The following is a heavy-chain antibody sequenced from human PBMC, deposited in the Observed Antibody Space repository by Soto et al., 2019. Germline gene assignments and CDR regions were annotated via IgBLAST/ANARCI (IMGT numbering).Heavy chain of an antibody. CDR3: ARHIAAADLAIDY. D-gene: IGHD6-13*01. J-gene: IGHJ4*02. CDR2: IYPGDSDT. CDR1: GYSFTNYW. Sequence: GESLKISCKGSGYSFTNYWIGWVRQMPGKGLEWMGIIYPGDSDTRYSPSFQGQVTISADKSISTAYLQWSSLKASDTAMYYCARHIAAADLAIDYWGQGTLVTVSS. V-gene: IGHV5-51*01.